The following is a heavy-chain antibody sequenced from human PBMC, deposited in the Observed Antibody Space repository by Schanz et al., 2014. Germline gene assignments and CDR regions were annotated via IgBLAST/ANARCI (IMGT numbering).Heavy chain of an antibody. CDR3: AKDIAPLAARPGYGMDV. CDR1: GFTFDDYT. CDR2: ISWDGGST. V-gene: IGHV3-43*01. J-gene: IGHJ6*02. Sequence: EVQLVESGGVVVQPGGSLRLSCAASGFTFDDYTMHWVRQAPGKGLEWVSLISWDGGSTYYADSVKGRFTISRDNSKNTLYLQMNSLRAEDTAVYYCAKDIAPLAARPGYGMDVWGQGTTVTVSS. D-gene: IGHD6-13*01.